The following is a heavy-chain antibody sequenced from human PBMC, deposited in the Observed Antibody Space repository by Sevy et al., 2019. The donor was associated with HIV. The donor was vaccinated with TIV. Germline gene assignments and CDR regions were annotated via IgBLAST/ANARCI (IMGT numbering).Heavy chain of an antibody. J-gene: IGHJ4*02. CDR1: GFSFSGYW. D-gene: IGHD1-26*01. CDR3: AQEGIGRFDS. CDR2: IKKDGSDK. Sequence: GGSLRLSCAASGFSFSGYWMNWVRQAPGKGLEWVANIKKDGSDKNYEESVKGRFTISRDNAKSSLYLELNSLRDEDTAVYYCAQEGIGRFDSWGQGTLVTVSS. V-gene: IGHV3-7*01.